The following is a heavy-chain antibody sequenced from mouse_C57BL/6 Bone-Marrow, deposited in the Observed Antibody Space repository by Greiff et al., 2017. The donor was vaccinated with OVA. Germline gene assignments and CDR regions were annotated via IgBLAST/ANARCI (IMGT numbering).Heavy chain of an antibody. D-gene: IGHD1-1*01. V-gene: IGHV2-3*01. CDR2: IWGDGST. Sequence: VMLVESGPGLVAPSQSLSISCTASGFSLTSYGVSWVRQPPGKGLEWLGVIWGDGSTNYHSALISRLSISTDNSKSQVFLKLNSLQTDDTATYYCATTTVVAADYWGQGTTLTVSS. CDR1: GFSLTSYG. J-gene: IGHJ2*01. CDR3: ATTTVVAADY.